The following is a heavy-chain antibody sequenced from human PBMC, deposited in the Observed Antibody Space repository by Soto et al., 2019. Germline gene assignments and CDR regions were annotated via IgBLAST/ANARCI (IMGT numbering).Heavy chain of an antibody. CDR1: GFTFDDYA. CDR2: ISWNSGSI. J-gene: IGHJ6*02. CDR3: AKGKGSSPTYGMDV. Sequence: GGSLRLSCAASGFTFDDYAMHWVRQAPGKGLEWVSGISWNSGSIGYADSVKGRFTISRDNAKNSLYLQMNSLRAEDTALYYCAKGKGSSPTYGMDVWGQGTTVTVSS. V-gene: IGHV3-9*01. D-gene: IGHD6-6*01.